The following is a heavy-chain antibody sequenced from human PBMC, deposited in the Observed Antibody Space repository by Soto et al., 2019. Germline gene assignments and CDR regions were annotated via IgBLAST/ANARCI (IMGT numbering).Heavy chain of an antibody. J-gene: IGHJ4*02. Sequence: QVQLVQSGAEVKKPGASVKVSCKASGYTFTSYAMHWVRQAPGQRLEWMGWINAGNGNTKYSQKFQGRVTITRDTSASTAYMELSSLRSDDTAVCYCARGWTTVTANWGQGTLVTVSS. V-gene: IGHV1-3*01. CDR2: INAGNGNT. CDR1: GYTFTSYA. D-gene: IGHD4-17*01. CDR3: ARGWTTVTAN.